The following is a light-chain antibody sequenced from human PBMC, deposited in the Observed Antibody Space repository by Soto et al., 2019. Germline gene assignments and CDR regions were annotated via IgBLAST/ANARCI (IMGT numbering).Light chain of an antibody. J-gene: IGKJ2*01. CDR1: QSFNTW. CDR3: QQYNSYPYT. Sequence: DVQMTQSPSSLSPSVGVRVTITCRASQSFNTWLAWYQQKPGKAPKLLIYKTSILESGVPSRFSGSGSGTEFTLTISSLQPEDSATYYCQQYNSYPYTFGQGTKVDIK. CDR2: KTS. V-gene: IGKV1-5*03.